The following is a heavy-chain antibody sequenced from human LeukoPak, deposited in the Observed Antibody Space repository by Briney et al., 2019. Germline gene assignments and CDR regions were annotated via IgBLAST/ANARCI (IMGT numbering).Heavy chain of an antibody. CDR3: ARGGGYGSQKLNWFDP. D-gene: IGHD3-10*01. V-gene: IGHV1-69*10. J-gene: IGHJ5*02. Sequence: ASVKVSCTASGGTFSSYAISWVRRSPGQGLEWMGGIIPILGIANYAQKFQGRVTITADKSTSTAYMELSSLRSEDTAVYYCARGGGYGSQKLNWFDPWGQGTLVTVSS. CDR1: GGTFSSYA. CDR2: IIPILGIA.